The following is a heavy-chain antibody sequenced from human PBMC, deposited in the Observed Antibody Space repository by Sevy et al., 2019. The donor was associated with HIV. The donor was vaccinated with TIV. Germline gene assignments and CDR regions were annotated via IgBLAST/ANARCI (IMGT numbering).Heavy chain of an antibody. D-gene: IGHD6-6*01. J-gene: IGHJ6*02. Sequence: GGSLRLSCAVSGFTFSSYGIHWVRQAPGKGLEWVTVILYDGSNKYYADSVKGRFTISRDNSKNTLYLQMNNLRAEDTAVYYCARGKAALPGYYYGMDVWGQGTTVTVSS. CDR1: GFTFSSYG. CDR3: ARGKAALPGYYYGMDV. CDR2: ILYDGSNK. V-gene: IGHV3-30*03.